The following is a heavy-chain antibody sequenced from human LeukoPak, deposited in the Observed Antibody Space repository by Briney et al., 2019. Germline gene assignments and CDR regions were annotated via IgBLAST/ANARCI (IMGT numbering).Heavy chain of an antibody. Sequence: SGTLSLTRAVSGGSITSGNWWTWVRQPPGKGLEWIGEVYHSGATNYNPSLRTRVTISVDKSKNEFSLALTSLNAADTAVYYCARGVPAAGAKWFDPWGQGSLVTVSS. CDR2: VYHSGAT. J-gene: IGHJ5*02. CDR3: ARGVPAAGAKWFDP. V-gene: IGHV4-4*02. CDR1: GGSITSGNW. D-gene: IGHD6-13*01.